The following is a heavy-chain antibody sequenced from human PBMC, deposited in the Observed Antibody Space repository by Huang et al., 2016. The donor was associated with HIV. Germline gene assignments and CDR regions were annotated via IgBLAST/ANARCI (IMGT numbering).Heavy chain of an antibody. CDR1: GYRFRSNW. CDR3: ARLIGSPSFYYGLDV. Sequence: EVQLVQSGAEVKKPGESLKISCKGSGYRFRSNWIGWVRQMPGKDLEWMGIIYPGDSDTRYSPSFQGQVTISADKSINTAYLQWSSLKASDTAMYYCARLIGSPSFYYGLDVWGQGTTVTVSS. D-gene: IGHD3-10*01. V-gene: IGHV5-51*01. CDR2: IYPGDSDT. J-gene: IGHJ6*02.